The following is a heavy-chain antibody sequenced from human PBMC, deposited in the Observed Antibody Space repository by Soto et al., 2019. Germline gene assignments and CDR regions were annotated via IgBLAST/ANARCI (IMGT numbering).Heavy chain of an antibody. D-gene: IGHD3-16*02. J-gene: IGHJ4*02. CDR1: GFTFSDYY. Sequence: GGSLRLSCAASGFTFSDYYMSWIRQAPGKGLEWVSYISSSGSTIYYADSVKGRFTISRDNAKNSLYLQMNSLRAEDTAVYYCARDLGNDYIWGSYRSFDYWGQGTLVTVSS. CDR3: ARDLGNDYIWGSYRSFDY. CDR2: ISSSGSTI. V-gene: IGHV3-11*01.